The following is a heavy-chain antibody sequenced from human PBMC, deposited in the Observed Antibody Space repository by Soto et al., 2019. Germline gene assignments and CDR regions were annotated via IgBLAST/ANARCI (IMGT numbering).Heavy chain of an antibody. CDR3: ARIVGIRNSIGQRYYFDY. J-gene: IGHJ4*02. Sequence: QLQLQESGPGLVKPSETLSLTCTVSGVSVSSTSYYWGWIRQPPGKGLEWIGSIYYSGSTYYNPSLKSRVTISVDTSKNQFSLKLSSVTAADTAVYYCARIVGIRNSIGQRYYFDYWGQGTLVTVSS. CDR1: GVSVSSTSYY. CDR2: IYYSGST. D-gene: IGHD6-19*01. V-gene: IGHV4-39*01.